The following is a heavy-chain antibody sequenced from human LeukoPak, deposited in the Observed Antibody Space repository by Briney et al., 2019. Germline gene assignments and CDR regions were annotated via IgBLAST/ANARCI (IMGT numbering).Heavy chain of an antibody. Sequence: PSETLSLTCAVYGGSFSGYYWSWIRQPPGKGLEWIGEINHSGSTNYNPSLKSRVTISVDTSKNQFSLKLSSVTAADTAVYYCARVEKDGDYGWGAFDIWGQGTMVTVSS. D-gene: IGHD4-17*01. CDR3: ARVEKDGDYGWGAFDI. CDR2: INHSGST. V-gene: IGHV4-34*01. CDR1: GGSFSGYY. J-gene: IGHJ3*02.